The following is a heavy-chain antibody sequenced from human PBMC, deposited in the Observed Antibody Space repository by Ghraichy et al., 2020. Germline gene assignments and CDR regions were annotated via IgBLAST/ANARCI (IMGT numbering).Heavy chain of an antibody. CDR3: ARPVGGMDV. V-gene: IGHV4-34*01. J-gene: IGHJ6*02. D-gene: IGHD2-2*01. CDR1: GGSFSGYY. Sequence: TLSLTCAVYGGSFSGYYWSWIRQPPGKGLEWIGEINHSGSTNYNPSLKSRVTISVDTSKNQFSLKLSSVTAADTAVYYCARPVGGMDVWGQGTTVTVSS. CDR2: INHSGST.